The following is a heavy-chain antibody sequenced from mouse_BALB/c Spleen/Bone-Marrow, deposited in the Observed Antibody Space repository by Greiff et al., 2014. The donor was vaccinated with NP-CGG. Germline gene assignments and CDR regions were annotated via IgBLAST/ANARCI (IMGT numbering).Heavy chain of an antibody. J-gene: IGHJ4*01. V-gene: IGHV1-9*01. Sequence: QVQLQQSGAELMKPGASVKISCKTTGYTFSGYWIEWVKQRPGHGLEWIGEILPGSTSTNYNEKFKEKATFTADTSSNTAYVQLSSLTSEDSAVYYCARDGYSSLAMDYWGQGTSVTVSS. CDR2: ILPGSTST. CDR1: GYTFSGYW. CDR3: ARDGYSSLAMDY. D-gene: IGHD2-3*01.